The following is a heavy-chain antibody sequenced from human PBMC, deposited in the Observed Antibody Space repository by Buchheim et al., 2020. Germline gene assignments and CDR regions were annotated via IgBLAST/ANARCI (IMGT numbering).Heavy chain of an antibody. J-gene: IGHJ4*02. CDR2: INHSGST. Sequence: QVQLQQWGAGLLKPSETLSLTCAVYGGSFSGYYWSWIRQPPGKGLEWIGEINHSGSTNYNPSLKSRVTISVDTSKNQFSLKLSSVTAADTAVYYCARSRKWLRLGGSCDYWGQGTL. V-gene: IGHV4-34*01. D-gene: IGHD5-12*01. CDR3: ARSRKWLRLGGSCDY. CDR1: GGSFSGYY.